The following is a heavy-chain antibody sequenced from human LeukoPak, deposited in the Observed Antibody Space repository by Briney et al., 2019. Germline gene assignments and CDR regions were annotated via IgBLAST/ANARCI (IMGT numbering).Heavy chain of an antibody. CDR2: ISSSGSTI. CDR3: ARDPYYYDSSGYLP. Sequence: GGSLRLSCAASGFTFSSYAMHWVRQAPGKGLEWVSYISSSGSTIYYADSVKGRFTISRDNAKNSLYLQMNSLRAEDTAVYYCARDPYYYDSSGYLPWGQGTLVTVSS. J-gene: IGHJ5*02. CDR1: GFTFSSYA. D-gene: IGHD3-22*01. V-gene: IGHV3-48*04.